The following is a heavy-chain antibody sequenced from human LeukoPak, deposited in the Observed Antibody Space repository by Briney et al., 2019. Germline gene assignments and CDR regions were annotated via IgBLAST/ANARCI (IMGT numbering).Heavy chain of an antibody. D-gene: IGHD3-10*01. CDR3: AKGGYYYGSGSYYQSDY. CDR1: GFTFSNYA. J-gene: IGHJ4*02. V-gene: IGHV3-23*01. Sequence: GGSLRLSCAASGFTFSNYAMSWVRQAPGKGLEWVSGISGSDGSTYYADSVKGRFTISRDNSKNTLYLQMNSLRAEDTAVYYCAKGGYYYGSGSYYQSDYWGQGTPVTVSS. CDR2: ISGSDGST.